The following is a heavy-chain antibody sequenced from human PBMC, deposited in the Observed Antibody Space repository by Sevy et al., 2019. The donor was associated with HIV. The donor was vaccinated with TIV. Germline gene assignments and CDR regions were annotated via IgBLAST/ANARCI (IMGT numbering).Heavy chain of an antibody. Sequence: GGSLRLSCAASGFTFSTYAMTWVRQAPGKGLEWVSVISASAGSTYYSDSVKGRFTISRDNSKNTLYLQMNSLRAEDTAVYYYAKDRVSGTYYTGDFDYWGQGTLVTVSS. CDR2: ISASAGST. CDR3: AKDRVSGTYYTGDFDY. J-gene: IGHJ4*02. D-gene: IGHD3-10*01. CDR1: GFTFSTYA. V-gene: IGHV3-23*01.